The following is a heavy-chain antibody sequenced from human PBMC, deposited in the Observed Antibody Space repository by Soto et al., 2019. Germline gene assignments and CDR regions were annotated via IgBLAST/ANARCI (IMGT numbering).Heavy chain of an antibody. D-gene: IGHD3-10*01. CDR3: ARRLILWFGELSRRGGYYYYMDV. J-gene: IGHJ6*03. V-gene: IGHV4-34*01. Sequence: QVQLQQWGAGLLKPSETLSLTCAVYGGSFSGYQWSWIRQTPGRGLEWIGEINDSGNINYNPSLKSPVSIIVDTANKQISQKLSSGSAADTVVYYCARRLILWFGELSRRGGYYYYMDVWGRGTTVTVSS. CDR2: INDSGNI. CDR1: GGSFSGYQ.